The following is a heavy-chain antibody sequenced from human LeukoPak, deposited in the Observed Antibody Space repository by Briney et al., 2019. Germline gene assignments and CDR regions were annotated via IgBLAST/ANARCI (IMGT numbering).Heavy chain of an antibody. V-gene: IGHV4-39*07. CDR1: GGSISSSGYY. Sequence: SETLSLTCTVSGGSISSSGYYWGWIRQTPGKGLEWIGSIYYSGSTYYNPSLKSRVTISVDTSKNQFSLKLSSVTAADTAVYYCARASALNRYSGSNFDPWGQGTLVTVSS. J-gene: IGHJ5*02. CDR3: ARASALNRYSGSNFDP. D-gene: IGHD5-12*01. CDR2: IYYSGST.